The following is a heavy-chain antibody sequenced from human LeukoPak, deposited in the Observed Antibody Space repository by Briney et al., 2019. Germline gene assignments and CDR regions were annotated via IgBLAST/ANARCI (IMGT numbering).Heavy chain of an antibody. D-gene: IGHD3-10*01. V-gene: IGHV4-34*01. CDR2: INHYGST. CDR3: ARLPDYYSRHGAPG. CDR1: GESLSNYY. J-gene: IGHJ4*02. Sequence: PSETLSLTCAVYGESLSNYYWSWICQPPGKGLDWIGEINHYGSTNYNPSLKSRITISVDTSKNQFSLKLSSVTAADTAVYYCARLPDYYSRHGAPGWGQGTLVTVSS.